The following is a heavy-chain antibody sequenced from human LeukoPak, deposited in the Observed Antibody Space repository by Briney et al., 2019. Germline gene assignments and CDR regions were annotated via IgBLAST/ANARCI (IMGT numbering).Heavy chain of an antibody. CDR3: ARLTRNSSGWYYFDY. CDR1: GGSIGTYY. D-gene: IGHD6-19*01. J-gene: IGHJ4*02. CDR2: IDYSEST. V-gene: IGHV4-59*01. Sequence: SETLSLTCSVSGGSIGTYYWTWIRQPPGKGLEWIGYIDYSESTSYNPSLNSRATISVDTSKNQFSLKLSAVTAADTAVYYGARLTRNSSGWYYFDYWGQGTLVTVSS.